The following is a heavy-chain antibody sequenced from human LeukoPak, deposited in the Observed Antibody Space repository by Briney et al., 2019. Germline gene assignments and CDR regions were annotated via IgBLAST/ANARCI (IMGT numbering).Heavy chain of an antibody. CDR3: ARDPTGRWAFDI. CDR2: IKSKADGGTT. D-gene: IGHD3-10*01. J-gene: IGHJ3*02. CDR1: GFTFSNAW. Sequence: GGSLRLSCAASGFTFSNAWMNWVRQAPGKGLEWVGRIKSKADGGTTDYAAPVKGRFTISRDNAKNSLYLQMNSLRDEDTAVYHCARDPTGRWAFDIWGQGTMVTVSS. V-gene: IGHV3-15*01.